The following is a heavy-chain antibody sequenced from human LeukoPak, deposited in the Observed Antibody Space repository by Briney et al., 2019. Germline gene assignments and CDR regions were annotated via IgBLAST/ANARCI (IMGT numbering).Heavy chain of an antibody. CDR3: ARGYQYYYFDY. CDR2: ISSSGSTI. J-gene: IGHJ4*02. Sequence: GGSLRLSCAASGFTFSDYYMSWIRQAPGKGLDRVSYISSSGSTIYYADSVKGRFTISRDNAKNSLYLQMNSLRAEDTAVYYCARGYQYYYFDYWGQGTLVTVSS. D-gene: IGHD2/OR15-2a*01. CDR1: GFTFSDYY. V-gene: IGHV3-11*01.